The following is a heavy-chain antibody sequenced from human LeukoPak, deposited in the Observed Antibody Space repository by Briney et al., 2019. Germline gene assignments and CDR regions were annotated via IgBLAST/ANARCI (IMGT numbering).Heavy chain of an antibody. CDR2: ISGSGGST. CDR3: AKDQSQLPSPDY. D-gene: IGHD2-2*01. Sequence: GGSLRLSCAASGFTFSSYSMNWVRQAPGKGLGWVSAISGSGGSTYYADSVKGRFTISRDNSKNTLYLQMNSLRAEDTAVYYCAKDQSQLPSPDYWGQGTLVTVSS. J-gene: IGHJ4*02. V-gene: IGHV3-23*01. CDR1: GFTFSSYS.